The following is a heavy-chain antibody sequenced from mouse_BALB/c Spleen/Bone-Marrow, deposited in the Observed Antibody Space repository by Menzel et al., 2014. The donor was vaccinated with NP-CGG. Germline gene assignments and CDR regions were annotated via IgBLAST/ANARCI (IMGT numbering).Heavy chain of an antibody. Sequence: QVHVKQSGAELMKPGASVKISCKATGYTFSSYWIEWVKQRPGHGLEWIGDILPGSGSIKYNEKFKGKATFTADTSSNTDYMQHSGLAAEDSAVYYCASPIYYGSYGCAYWGQGTLVTVSA. CDR2: ILPGSGSI. V-gene: IGHV1-9*01. J-gene: IGHJ3*01. D-gene: IGHD2-1*01. CDR3: ASPIYYGSYGCAY. CDR1: GYTFSSYW.